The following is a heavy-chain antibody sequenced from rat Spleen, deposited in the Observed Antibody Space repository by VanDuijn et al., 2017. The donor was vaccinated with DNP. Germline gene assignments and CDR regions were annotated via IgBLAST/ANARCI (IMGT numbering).Heavy chain of an antibody. D-gene: IGHD1-3*01. CDR3: GRHRTSGSLDN. CDR1: GFTFSDHL. CDR2: ITSGGGRA. J-gene: IGHJ2*01. Sequence: EVQLVESGGDLVQPGRSLKLSCVASGFTFSDHLMTWIRQVPGRGLEWIASITSGGGRAYYQDSVKGRFTISRDNAKSTLFLQMDSLRSEDTATYHCGRHRTSGSLDNWGQGVMVTVSS. V-gene: IGHV5-31*01.